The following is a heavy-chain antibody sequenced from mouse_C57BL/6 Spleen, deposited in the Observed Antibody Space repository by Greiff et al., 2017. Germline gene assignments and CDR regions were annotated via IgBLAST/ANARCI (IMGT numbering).Heavy chain of an antibody. D-gene: IGHD4-1*01. J-gene: IGHJ1*03. Sequence: DVQLVESGGGLVQPGGSLSLSCAASGFTFTDYYMSWVRQPPGKALEWLGFIRNKANGYTTEYSASVKGRFTISRDNSQSILYLQMNALRAEDSATYYCARSRPPGDWYFDVWGTGTTVTVSS. V-gene: IGHV7-3*01. CDR3: ARSRPPGDWYFDV. CDR1: GFTFTDYY. CDR2: IRNKANGYTT.